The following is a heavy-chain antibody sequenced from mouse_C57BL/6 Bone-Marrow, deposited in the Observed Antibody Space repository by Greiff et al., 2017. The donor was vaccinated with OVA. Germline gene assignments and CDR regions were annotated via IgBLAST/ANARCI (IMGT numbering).Heavy chain of an antibody. D-gene: IGHD1-1*01. J-gene: IGHJ4*01. V-gene: IGHV1-49*01. CDR3: ARAYGSSFYAMDY. Sequence: DATEYSENFKGKATLTANTSSSTAYMELSSLTSEDSAVYYCARAYGSSFYAMDYWGQGTSVTVSS. CDR2: DAT.